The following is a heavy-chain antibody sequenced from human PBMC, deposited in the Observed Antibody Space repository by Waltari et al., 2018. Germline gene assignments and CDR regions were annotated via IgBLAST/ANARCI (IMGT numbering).Heavy chain of an antibody. J-gene: IGHJ5*02. CDR1: GYTFTGYY. Sequence: QVQLVQSGAEVKKPGASVKVSCKASGYTFTGYYMHWVRQAPGQGLEWMGRINPNSGGTNYAQKFQGRVTMTRDTSISTAYMELSRLRSDDTAVYYCYVYSSSTSCDMNWFDPWGQGTLVTVSS. V-gene: IGHV1-2*06. CDR2: INPNSGGT. D-gene: IGHD2-2*01. CDR3: YVYSSSTSCDMNWFDP.